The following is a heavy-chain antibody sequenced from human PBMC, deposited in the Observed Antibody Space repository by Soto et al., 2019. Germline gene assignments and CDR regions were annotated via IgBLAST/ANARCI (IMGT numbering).Heavy chain of an antibody. J-gene: IGHJ4*02. V-gene: IGHV3-30*18. CDR2: ISYDGSNK. D-gene: IGHD1-26*01. Sequence: GGSLRLSCAASGFTFSSYGMSWVRQAPGKGLEWVAVISYDGSNKYYADSVKGRFTISRDNSKNTLYLQMNSLRAEDTAVYYCAKDMSLGFDYWGQGTLVTVSS. CDR1: GFTFSSYG. CDR3: AKDMSLGFDY.